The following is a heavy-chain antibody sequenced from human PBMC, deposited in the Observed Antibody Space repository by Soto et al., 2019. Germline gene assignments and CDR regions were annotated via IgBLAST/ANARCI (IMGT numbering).Heavy chain of an antibody. D-gene: IGHD4-4*01. Sequence: PSETPSLTCAVSGSDITRAYYWGWIRQPTGNGLEWIGSIFHTGKTYYNPSLRSRVTISLDTSNNHFSLTLTSVTAADTAIYYCATAPGATSWSYSRFDPWGQGTLVTVSP. J-gene: IGHJ5*02. CDR3: ATAPGATSWSYSRFDP. CDR2: IFHTGKT. V-gene: IGHV4-38-2*01. CDR1: GSDITRAYY.